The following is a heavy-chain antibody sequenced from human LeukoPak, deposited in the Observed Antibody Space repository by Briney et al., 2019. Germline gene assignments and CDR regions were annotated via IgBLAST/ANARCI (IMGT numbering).Heavy chain of an antibody. D-gene: IGHD1-26*01. J-gene: IGHJ4*02. CDR1: GFTFSSYG. CDR3: AKTIGSYPPYYFDY. CDR2: ISNDGSNK. Sequence: PGRSLRLSCAASGFTFSSYGMHWVRQAPGKGLEWVAVISNDGSNKYYADSVKGRFTISRDNSKNTLYLQMNSLRAEDTAVYYCAKTIGSYPPYYFDYWGQGTLVTVSS. V-gene: IGHV3-30*18.